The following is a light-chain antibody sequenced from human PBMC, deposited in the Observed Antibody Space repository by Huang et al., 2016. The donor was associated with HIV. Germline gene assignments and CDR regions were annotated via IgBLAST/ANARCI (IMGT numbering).Light chain of an antibody. CDR2: DGS. V-gene: IGKV3D-20*01. CDR1: QTVSSNS. Sequence: EIVLTQSPGTLSLSPGERATLSCGASQTVSSNSVAWYQQKPGLAPRLLIYDGSNRASGLPHRFSGSGSGTDFTLTISRLEPEDFAVYYCQQYGSSPWTFGQGSKVEIK. CDR3: QQYGSSPWT. J-gene: IGKJ1*01.